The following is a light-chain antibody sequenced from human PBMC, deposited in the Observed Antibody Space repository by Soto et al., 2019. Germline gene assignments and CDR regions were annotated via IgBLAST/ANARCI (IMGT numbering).Light chain of an antibody. CDR2: EVT. Sequence: QSALTQPPSASGSLGQSVTISCTGTSSDVGGYNYVSWHQQHPGKAPKLMIYEVTKRPSGVPDRFSGSKSGNKASLTVSGRQAEDEAYYYCSSFAGGGNPVLFGGGTKLTVL. V-gene: IGLV2-8*01. J-gene: IGLJ2*01. CDR3: SSFAGGGNPVL. CDR1: SSDVGGYNY.